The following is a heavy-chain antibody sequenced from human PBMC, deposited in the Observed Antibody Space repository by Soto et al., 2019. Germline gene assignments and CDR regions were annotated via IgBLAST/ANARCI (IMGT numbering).Heavy chain of an antibody. Sequence: GGSLRLSCAASGFTFSSYGMHWVRQAPGKWLEWVAVISYDGSNKYYADSVKGRFIISRDNSKNTLYLQMNSLRAEDTAVYYCASLNWEVPATGPWGRGTLVNVSS. V-gene: IGHV3-30*03. J-gene: IGHJ4*02. CDR2: ISYDGSNK. CDR1: GFTFSSYG. D-gene: IGHD2-2*01. CDR3: ASLNWEVPATGP.